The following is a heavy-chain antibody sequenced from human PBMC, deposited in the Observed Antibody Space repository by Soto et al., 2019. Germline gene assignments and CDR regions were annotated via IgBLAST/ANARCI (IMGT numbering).Heavy chain of an antibody. CDR1: GGSINSYW. CDR3: ARDIGSYAYGEGY. V-gene: IGHV4-4*07. D-gene: IGHD3-10*01. Sequence: SDTLSLTCSVSGGSINSYWWSWIRQPAGKGLEWIGRVYSSGTTDYNPSLNSRATLSVETSKNQFSLKLSSVTAADTAVYYCARDIGSYAYGEGYWGQGIQVTV. J-gene: IGHJ4*02. CDR2: VYSSGTT.